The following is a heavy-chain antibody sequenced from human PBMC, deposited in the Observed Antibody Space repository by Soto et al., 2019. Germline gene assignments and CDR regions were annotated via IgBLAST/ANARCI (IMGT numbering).Heavy chain of an antibody. J-gene: IGHJ6*02. Sequence: QVQLVQSGAEVKKPGSSVKVSCKASGGTFSSYAISWVRQAPGQGLEWMGGIIPIFGTANYAQKFQGRVPITAGEATSTAYMEPSSLRSEDTAVYYCARCGWDNDYRAYYYYGMDVWGQGTTVTVSS. CDR2: IIPIFGTA. V-gene: IGHV1-69*01. CDR1: GGTFSSYA. CDR3: ARCGWDNDYRAYYYYGMDV. D-gene: IGHD4-4*01.